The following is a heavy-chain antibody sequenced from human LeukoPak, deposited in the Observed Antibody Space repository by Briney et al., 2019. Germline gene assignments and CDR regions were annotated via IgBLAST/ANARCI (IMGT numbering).Heavy chain of an antibody. CDR3: ARDLGDYHRGNYYGMDL. CDR2: IWYDGSYK. D-gene: IGHD4-17*01. J-gene: IGHJ6*02. Sequence: GRSLRLSCAASGFTFSSYGMHWVRQAPGKGLEWVAVIWYDGSYKYYADSVKGRFTISRDNSKNTLYLQMNSLRAEDTAVYYCARDLGDYHRGNYYGMDLWGQGTTVTVSS. V-gene: IGHV3-33*01. CDR1: GFTFSSYG.